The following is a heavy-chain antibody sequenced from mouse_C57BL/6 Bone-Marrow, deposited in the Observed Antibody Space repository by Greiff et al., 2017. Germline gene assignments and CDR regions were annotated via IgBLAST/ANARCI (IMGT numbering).Heavy chain of an antibody. Sequence: QVQLKESGPELVKPGASVKISCKASGYAFSSSWMNWVKQRPGKGLEWIGRIYPGDGDTNYNGKFKGKATLTADKSSSTAYMQLSSLTSEDSAVYFCARELTGRFAYWGQGTLVTVSA. CDR2: IYPGDGDT. D-gene: IGHD4-1*01. CDR3: ARELTGRFAY. V-gene: IGHV1-82*01. J-gene: IGHJ3*01. CDR1: GYAFSSSW.